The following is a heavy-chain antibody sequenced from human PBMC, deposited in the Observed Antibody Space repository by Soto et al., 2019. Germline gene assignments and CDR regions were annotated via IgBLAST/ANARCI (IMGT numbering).Heavy chain of an antibody. D-gene: IGHD3-3*01. CDR1: GGSISRYY. V-gene: IGHV4-59*01. Sequence: WKTLSLTCTVSGGSISRYYWSWIRQAPGRGLEWIGNIFSSGSTNYNPSLKSRVAISVDTSKNQVSLKLNAVTTADTAVYYCGREYELCGRATYSSYDFLVLAHARRVSFQ. CDR2: IFSSGST. CDR3: GREYELCGRATYSSYDFLVLAHARRVSFQ. J-gene: IGHJ1*01.